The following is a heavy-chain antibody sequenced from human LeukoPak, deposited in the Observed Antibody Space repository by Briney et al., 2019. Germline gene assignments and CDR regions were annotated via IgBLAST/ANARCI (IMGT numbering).Heavy chain of an antibody. CDR3: ARDRGPVYFDY. V-gene: IGHV3-48*01. CDR2: ISSSSSTI. J-gene: IGHJ4*02. Sequence: GGSLRLSCAASGSTFSSYSMNWVRQAPGKGLEWVSYISSSSSTIYYADSVKGRFTISRDNAKNSLYLQMNSLRAEDTAVYYCARDRGPVYFDYWGQGTLVTVSS. CDR1: GSTFSSYS.